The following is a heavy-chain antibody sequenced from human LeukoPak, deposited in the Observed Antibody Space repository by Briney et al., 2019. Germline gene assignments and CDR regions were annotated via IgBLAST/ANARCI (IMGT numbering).Heavy chain of an antibody. CDR1: GGSISSDY. CDR2: IYYSGTT. V-gene: IGHV4-59*01. D-gene: IGHD7-27*01. J-gene: IGHJ4*02. Sequence: SETLSLTCTVSGGSISSDYWSWIRQSPGKGLEWIGYIYYSGTTSYNPSLKSRVTISLDTSKNQFSLKLSSVTAADTAVYYCARGANWGSPDYWGQGTLVTVSS. CDR3: ARGANWGSPDY.